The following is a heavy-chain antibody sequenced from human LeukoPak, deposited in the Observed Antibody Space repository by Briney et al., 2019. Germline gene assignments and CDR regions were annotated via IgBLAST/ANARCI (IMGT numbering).Heavy chain of an antibody. Sequence: GASVKVSCKTSGYTFTNYGISWVRQAPGQGLEWMGCISAYNGKTNYVQKLQGRVAMTTDTSTSTAYMELRSLTSDDTAVYYCARRSFREGYNDDALDIWGQGTMVTVSS. V-gene: IGHV1-18*01. CDR1: GYTFTNYG. D-gene: IGHD5-24*01. CDR3: ARRSFREGYNDDALDI. CDR2: ISAYNGKT. J-gene: IGHJ3*02.